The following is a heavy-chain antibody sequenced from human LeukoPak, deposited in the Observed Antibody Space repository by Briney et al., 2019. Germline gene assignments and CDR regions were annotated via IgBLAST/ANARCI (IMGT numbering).Heavy chain of an antibody. Sequence: ASVKVSCKASGYTFTSYAMNWVRQAPGQGLEWMGWINTNTGNPTYAQGFTGRFVFSLDTSVSTAYLQISSLKAEDTAVYYCARDSSSANLPTYYYYYMDVWGKGTTVTVSS. V-gene: IGHV7-4-1*02. D-gene: IGHD6-6*01. CDR1: GYTFTSYA. CDR2: INTNTGNP. J-gene: IGHJ6*03. CDR3: ARDSSSANLPTYYYYYMDV.